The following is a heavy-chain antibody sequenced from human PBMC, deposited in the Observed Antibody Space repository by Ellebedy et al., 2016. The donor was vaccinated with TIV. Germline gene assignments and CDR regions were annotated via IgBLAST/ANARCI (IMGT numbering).Heavy chain of an antibody. CDR1: GYTFTNYG. CDR2: ISGYNGNA. V-gene: IGHV1-18*01. J-gene: IGHJ4*02. D-gene: IGHD2-8*01. CDR3: ARDPRMSVGYCNNDKCEVDY. Sequence: ASVKVSXKASGYTFTNYGISWVRQAPGQGLEWMEWISGYNGNANYAQMFQGRVAMTTDTLTSTAYMELRSLRSDDTAVYYCARDPRMSVGYCNNDKCEVDYWGQGTLVTVSS.